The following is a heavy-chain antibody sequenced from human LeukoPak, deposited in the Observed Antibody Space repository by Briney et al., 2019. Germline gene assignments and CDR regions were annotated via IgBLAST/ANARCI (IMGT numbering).Heavy chain of an antibody. CDR3: ATGAYFDH. CDR2: IKQDGSEK. J-gene: IGHJ4*02. CDR1: GFTFSNYW. Sequence: PGGSLRLSCAASGFTFSNYWMSWVRQAPGKGLEWVANIKQDGSEKYYVDSVKGRFTISRDDAKNTLYLQMNGLRAEDTAIYYCATGAYFDHWGQGTLVTVSS. V-gene: IGHV3-7*03.